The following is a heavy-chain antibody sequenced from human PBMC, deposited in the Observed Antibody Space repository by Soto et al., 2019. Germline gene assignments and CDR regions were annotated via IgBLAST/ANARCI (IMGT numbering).Heavy chain of an antibody. CDR2: IIPIFGTV. CDR1: GGTFRTYA. D-gene: IGHD6-19*01. Sequence: QVQLLQSGAEVKKPGSSVRVSCEASGGTFRTYAISWVRQAPGQGLEWMGEIIPIFGTVNYAQKFQGRVTITADESTTTVYMGLRRLRSEDTAVYYCAKGAVAGTPTSYYYYGMDVWGQGTTVTVSS. J-gene: IGHJ6*02. V-gene: IGHV1-69*12. CDR3: AKGAVAGTPTSYYYYGMDV.